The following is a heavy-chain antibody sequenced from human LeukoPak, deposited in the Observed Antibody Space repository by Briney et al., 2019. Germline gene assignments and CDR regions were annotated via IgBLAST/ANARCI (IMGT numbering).Heavy chain of an antibody. CDR3: ARGDSASKIDQ. V-gene: IGHV3-7*01. D-gene: IGHD1-26*01. J-gene: IGHJ4*02. CDR2: IKEDGSET. CDR1: GFTFSSYW. Sequence: GGSLRLSCAASGFTFSSYWMSWVRQAPGKGLLWVANIKEDGSETYYLDSVKGRFTISRDNAKNSLYLLMSSLRAEDTALYYCARGDSASKIDQWGLGTLVTVSS.